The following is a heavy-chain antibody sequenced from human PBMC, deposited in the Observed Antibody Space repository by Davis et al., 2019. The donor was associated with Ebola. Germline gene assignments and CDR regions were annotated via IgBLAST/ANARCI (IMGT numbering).Heavy chain of an antibody. Sequence: LSLTCAASGFTFDDYAMHWVRQAPGKGLEWVSGISWNSGSIGYADSVKGRFTISRDNAKNSLYLQMNSLRAEDTALYYCAKDMGYVYYGMDVWGQGTTVTVSS. CDR2: ISWNSGSI. V-gene: IGHV3-9*01. CDR1: GFTFDDYA. CDR3: AKDMGYVYYGMDV. J-gene: IGHJ6*02. D-gene: IGHD3-16*01.